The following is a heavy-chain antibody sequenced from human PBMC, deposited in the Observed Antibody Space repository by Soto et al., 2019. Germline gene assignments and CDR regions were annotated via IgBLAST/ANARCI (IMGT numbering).Heavy chain of an antibody. CDR2: SGGST. Sequence: SGGSTYYADSVKGRFTISRDNSKNTLYLQMNSLRAEDTAVYYCARDLRTLYGMDVWGQGTTVTVSS. V-gene: IGHV3-53*01. J-gene: IGHJ6*02. CDR3: ARDLRTLYGMDV.